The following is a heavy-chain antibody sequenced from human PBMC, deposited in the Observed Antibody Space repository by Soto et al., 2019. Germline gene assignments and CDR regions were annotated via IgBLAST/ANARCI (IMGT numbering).Heavy chain of an antibody. V-gene: IGHV4-30-2*01. J-gene: IGHJ3*01. CDR2: VHHTGNT. CDR3: AKECGGTCLDAFDV. D-gene: IGHD2-15*01. Sequence: QVQLKESGSGLVKPAQTLSLTCAVSGGSITSGGFSCSWIRQPPGKGLEWIGYVHHTGNTDYHPSLGSRVTISLDRSRNLFSLNLTSVTAADTATYYCAKECGGTCLDAFDVWGPGTTVIVSS. CDR1: GGSITSGGFS.